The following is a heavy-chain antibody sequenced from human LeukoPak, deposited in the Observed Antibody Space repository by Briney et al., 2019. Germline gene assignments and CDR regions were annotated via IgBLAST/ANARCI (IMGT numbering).Heavy chain of an antibody. CDR2: IYYSGST. D-gene: IGHD1-20*01. J-gene: IGHJ6*02. Sequence: PSETLSLTCTVSGGSISSGDYYWSWIRQPPGKGLEWIGYIYYSGSTYYNPSLKSRVTISVDTSKNQFSLKLSSVTAADTAVYYCASSLYNWNDRHYYYYGMDVWGQGTTVTVSS. V-gene: IGHV4-30-4*01. CDR1: GGSISSGDYY. CDR3: ASSLYNWNDRHYYYYGMDV.